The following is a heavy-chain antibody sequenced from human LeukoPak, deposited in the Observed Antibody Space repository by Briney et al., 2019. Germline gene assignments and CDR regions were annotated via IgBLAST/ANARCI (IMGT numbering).Heavy chain of an antibody. Sequence: SQTLSLTCTVSGGSISSGDYYWSWIRQPPGKGLEWIGYIYYSGSTYYNPSLKSRVTISVDTSKNQFSLKLSSVTAADAAVYYCARWRAAAPKTIDYWGQGTLVTVSS. CDR1: GGSISSGDYY. CDR3: ARWRAAAPKTIDY. J-gene: IGHJ4*02. CDR2: IYYSGST. V-gene: IGHV4-30-4*01. D-gene: IGHD6-13*01.